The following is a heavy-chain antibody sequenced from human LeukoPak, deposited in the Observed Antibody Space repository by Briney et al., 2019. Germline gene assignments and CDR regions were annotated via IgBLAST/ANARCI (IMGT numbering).Heavy chain of an antibody. J-gene: IGHJ4*02. D-gene: IGHD6-13*01. Sequence: GGSLRLSCAASGFTFSSYAMSWVRQAPGKGLEWVSAIGGSGGSTYYADSVKGRFTISRDNSKDTLYLQMNSLRAEDTAVYYCARARYSSSWYFDYWGQGTLVTVSS. CDR1: GFTFSSYA. CDR2: IGGSGGST. V-gene: IGHV3-23*01. CDR3: ARARYSSSWYFDY.